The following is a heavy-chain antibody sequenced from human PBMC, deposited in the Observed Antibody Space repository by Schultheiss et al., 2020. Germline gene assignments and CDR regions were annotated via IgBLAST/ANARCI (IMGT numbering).Heavy chain of an antibody. Sequence: SETLSLTCTVSGGSISSGGYYWSWIRQHPGKGLEWIGYIYYSGSTYYNPSLKSRVTISVDTSKNQFSLKLSSVTAADTAVYYCARGSYSYGSRYFDYWGQGTLVNVSS. D-gene: IGHD5-18*01. CDR2: IYYSGST. CDR1: GGSISSGGYY. CDR3: ARGSYSYGSRYFDY. J-gene: IGHJ4*02. V-gene: IGHV4-31*03.